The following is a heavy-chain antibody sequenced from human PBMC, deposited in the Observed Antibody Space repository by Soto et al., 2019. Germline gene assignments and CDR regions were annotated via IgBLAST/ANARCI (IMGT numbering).Heavy chain of an antibody. CDR3: ATGRRFWSGYYIDY. J-gene: IGHJ4*02. D-gene: IGHD3-3*01. V-gene: IGHV1-24*01. CDR2: FDPEDGET. CDR1: GYTLTELS. Sequence: ASVKVPCKVSGYTLTELSMHWVRQAPGKGLEWMGGFDPEDGETIYAQKFQGRVTMTEDTSTDTAYMELSSLRSEDTAVYYCATGRRFWSGYYIDYWGQGTLVTVSS.